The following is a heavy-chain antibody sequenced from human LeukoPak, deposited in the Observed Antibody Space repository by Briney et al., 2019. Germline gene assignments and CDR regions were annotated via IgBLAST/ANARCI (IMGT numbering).Heavy chain of an antibody. CDR3: AKDTAMDLYWYFDL. J-gene: IGHJ2*01. V-gene: IGHV3-9*03. D-gene: IGHD5-18*01. Sequence: GRSLRLSCAASGFTFDDYAMHWVRQAPGKGLEWVSGISWNSGSIGYADSVKGRFTISRDNAKNSLYLQMNSLRAEDMALYYCAKDTAMDLYWYFDLWGRGTLVTVPS. CDR1: GFTFDDYA. CDR2: ISWNSGSI.